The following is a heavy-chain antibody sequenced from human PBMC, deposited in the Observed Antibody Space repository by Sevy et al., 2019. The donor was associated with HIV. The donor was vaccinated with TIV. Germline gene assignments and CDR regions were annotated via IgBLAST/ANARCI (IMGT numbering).Heavy chain of an antibody. D-gene: IGHD2-2*01. CDR3: AREGYCSSTSCNLGMDV. J-gene: IGHJ6*02. V-gene: IGHV3-7*03. CDR2: IKQDGSEK. CDR1: GFTFSSYW. Sequence: GGSLRLSCAASGFTFSSYWMSWVRQAPGKGLEWVANIKQDGSEKYYLDSVKDRFTISRDNAKNSLYLQMNSLRAEDTAVYYCAREGYCSSTSCNLGMDVWGQGTTVTVSS.